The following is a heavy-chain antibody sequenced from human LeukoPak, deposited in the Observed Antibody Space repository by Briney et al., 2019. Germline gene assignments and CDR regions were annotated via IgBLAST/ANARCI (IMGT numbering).Heavy chain of an antibody. CDR1: GFSFSTYT. J-gene: IGHJ4*02. V-gene: IGHV3-48*02. D-gene: IGHD3-22*01. Sequence: PGGSLRLSCAASGFSFSTYTMNWVRQAPGKGLDWVSYISSSSSTIYYADSVKGRFTISRDNANNSLYLQMNSLRDEDTAVYYCAREYYYDSRGPFDYWGQGTLVTVSS. CDR3: AREYYYDSRGPFDY. CDR2: ISSSSSTI.